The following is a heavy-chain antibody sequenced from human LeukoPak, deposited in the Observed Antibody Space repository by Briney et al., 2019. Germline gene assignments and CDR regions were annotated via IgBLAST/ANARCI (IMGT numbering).Heavy chain of an antibody. CDR2: IIPIFGTA. CDR3: AFAVISRPAPMRYFDY. J-gene: IGHJ4*02. D-gene: IGHD2-2*01. V-gene: IGHV1-69*05. Sequence: ASVKVSCKASGGTFSSYAISWVRQAPGQGLEWMGGIIPIFGTANYAQKFQGRVTITTDESTSTAYMELSSLRSEDTAVYYCAFAVISRPAPMRYFDYWGQGTLVTVSS. CDR1: GGTFSSYA.